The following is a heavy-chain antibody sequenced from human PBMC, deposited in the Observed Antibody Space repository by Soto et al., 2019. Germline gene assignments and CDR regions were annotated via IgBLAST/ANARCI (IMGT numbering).Heavy chain of an antibody. CDR1: GFTFASYA. CDR3: AKDSTYYFDTSGYPDY. Sequence: GGSLRLSCAASGFTFASYAMSWVRQAPGEGLEWVSTIIADGGSTYYADSVKGRFTISRDNPKNTLYLQVNSLRAEDTAVYYCAKDSTYYFDTSGYPDYWGQGTQVTVSS. CDR2: IIADGGST. D-gene: IGHD3-22*01. V-gene: IGHV3-23*01. J-gene: IGHJ4*02.